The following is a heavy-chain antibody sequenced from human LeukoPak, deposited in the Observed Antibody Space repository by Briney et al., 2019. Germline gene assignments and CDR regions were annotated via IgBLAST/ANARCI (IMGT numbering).Heavy chain of an antibody. V-gene: IGHV3-48*01. CDR2: ISDSGAM. J-gene: IGHJ4*02. D-gene: IGHD5-12*01. CDR1: GFTFSTYS. CDR3: AGSGGYRGYDADC. Sequence: PGGSLRLSCAASGFTFSTYSMKWVRQAPGKGLEWVSYISDSGAMYYADSVRGRFTISRENAQNSLFLQMNSLRAEDTAVYYCAGSGGYRGYDADCWGQGTLVTVSS.